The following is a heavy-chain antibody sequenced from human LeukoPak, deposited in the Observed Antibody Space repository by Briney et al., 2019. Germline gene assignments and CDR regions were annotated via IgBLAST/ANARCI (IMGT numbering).Heavy chain of an antibody. V-gene: IGHV4-39*01. J-gene: IGHJ3*02. CDR1: GGSISSSSYY. Sequence: SETLSLTCTVSGGSISSSSYYWGWIRQPPGKGLEWIGSIYYSGSTYYNPSLKSRVTISVDTSKNQFSLKLSSVTAADTAVYYCARHWITMVRGVKGAFDIWGQGTMVTVSS. D-gene: IGHD3-10*01. CDR3: ARHWITMVRGVKGAFDI. CDR2: IYYSGST.